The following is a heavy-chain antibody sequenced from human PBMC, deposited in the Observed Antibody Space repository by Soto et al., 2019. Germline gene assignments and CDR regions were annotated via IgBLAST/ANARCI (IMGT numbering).Heavy chain of an antibody. Sequence: GGSLRLSCAASGFTFSSYAMNWVRQPPGKGLEWVSTITGSGGGTYYADSAKGRFTISRDNSKNTLYLQMNSLRAEDTAVYYCAKGCPCGFLRRGMCYFGQRGQGTLGTLFS. J-gene: IGHJ4*02. CDR1: GFTFSSYA. CDR2: ITGSGGGT. D-gene: IGHD2-8*02. CDR3: AKGCPCGFLRRGMCYFGQ. V-gene: IGHV3-23*01.